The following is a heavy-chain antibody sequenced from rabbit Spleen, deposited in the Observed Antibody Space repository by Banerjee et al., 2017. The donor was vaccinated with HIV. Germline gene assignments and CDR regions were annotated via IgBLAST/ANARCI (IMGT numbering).Heavy chain of an antibody. V-gene: IGHV1S7*01. J-gene: IGHJ4*01. D-gene: IGHD1-1*01. Sequence: QSLEESGGGLVLPGGSLKLSCKASGFDFSRYGVSWVRQAPGKGLEWIGYIDPVFGIAYYATWVSGRFSISRENTQNTVYLQLNSLTAADTATYFCVRDQAHMLDLWGPGTLVTVS. CDR2: IDPVFGIA. CDR1: GFDFSRYG. CDR3: VRDQAHMLDL.